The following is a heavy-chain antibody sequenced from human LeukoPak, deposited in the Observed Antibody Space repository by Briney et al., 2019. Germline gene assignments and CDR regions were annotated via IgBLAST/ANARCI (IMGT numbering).Heavy chain of an antibody. J-gene: IGHJ3*02. CDR3: AREGGAGYCSGGSCYSGAFDI. CDR2: ISYDGSNK. D-gene: IGHD2-15*01. CDR1: GFTFSSYG. Sequence: PGGSLRLSCAASGFTFSSYGMHWVRQAPGKGLEWVAVISYDGSNKYYADSVKGRFTISRDNSKNTLYLQMNSLRAEDTAVYYCAREGGAGYCSGGSCYSGAFDIWGQGTMVTVSS. V-gene: IGHV3-30*03.